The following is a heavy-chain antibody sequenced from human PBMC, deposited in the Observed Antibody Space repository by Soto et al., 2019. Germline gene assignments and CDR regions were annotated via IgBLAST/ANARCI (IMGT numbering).Heavy chain of an antibody. CDR1: GYTYTSYD. CDR2: MNPNSGNT. D-gene: IGHD3-9*01. CDR3: ARVRRVRYLDAFDI. V-gene: IGHV1-8*01. Sequence: QVQLVQSGAEVKKPGASVKVSCKASGYTYTSYDINWVRQATGQGLEWMGWMNPNSGNTGYAQKFQGRVTMTRNTSISTAYMELSSLRSEDTAVYYCARVRRVRYLDAFDIWGQGTMVTVSS. J-gene: IGHJ3*02.